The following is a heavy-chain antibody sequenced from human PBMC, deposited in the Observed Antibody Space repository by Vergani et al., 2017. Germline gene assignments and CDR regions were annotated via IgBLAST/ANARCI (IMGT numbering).Heavy chain of an antibody. V-gene: IGHV3-23*01. J-gene: IGHJ4*02. CDR3: AKGWTYYYDSSGYPY. Sequence: EVQLLESGGGLVKPGGSLRLSCAASGFTFSSYAMSWGRQAPGKGLEWVSAISGSGGSTYYADSVKGLFTISRDNSKNTLYLQMNSLRAEDTAVYYCAKGWTYYYDSSGYPYWGQGTLVTVSS. D-gene: IGHD3-22*01. CDR1: GFTFSSYA. CDR2: ISGSGGST.